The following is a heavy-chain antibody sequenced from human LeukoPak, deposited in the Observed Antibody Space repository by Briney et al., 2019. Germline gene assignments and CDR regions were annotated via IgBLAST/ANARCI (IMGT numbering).Heavy chain of an antibody. J-gene: IGHJ3*02. V-gene: IGHV3-30*01. CDR1: GFTFSRYA. CDR3: AREDLELPRGGAFDI. CDR2: ISYDGSNN. D-gene: IGHD1-7*01. Sequence: PGGSLRLSCAASGFTFSRYAMHWVRQAPGKGLEWVAFISYDGSNNCYADSVKGRFTISRDNSKNTLYLQMNSLRAEDTAVYYCAREDLELPRGGAFDIWSQGTMVTVSS.